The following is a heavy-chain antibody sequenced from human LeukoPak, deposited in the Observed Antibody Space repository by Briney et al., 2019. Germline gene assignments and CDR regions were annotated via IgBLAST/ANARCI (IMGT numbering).Heavy chain of an antibody. Sequence: SETLSLTCAVYGGSFSGYYWSWIRQPPGKGLEWIGEINHSGSTNYNPSLKSRVTISVDTSKNQFSLKLSSVTAADTAVYYCATLQGVGDGYYQLDFDYWGQGTLVTVSS. J-gene: IGHJ4*02. D-gene: IGHD1-26*01. CDR2: INHSGST. V-gene: IGHV4-34*01. CDR3: ATLQGVGDGYYQLDFDY. CDR1: GGSFSGYY.